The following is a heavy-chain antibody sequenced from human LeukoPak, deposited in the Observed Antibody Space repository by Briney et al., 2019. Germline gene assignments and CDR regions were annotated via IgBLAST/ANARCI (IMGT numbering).Heavy chain of an antibody. D-gene: IGHD1-26*01. CDR1: GFNFNTYS. CDR3: AKDLRRFALVGATTIGVDY. Sequence: GGSLRLSCAASGFNFNTYSMTWVRQPPGKGLEWVSYISSSSSTIFYGDSVKGRFTISRDNAKSSLYLQMNSLRAEDTAVYYCAKDLRRFALVGATTIGVDYWGQGTLVTVSS. V-gene: IGHV3-48*01. CDR2: ISSSSSTI. J-gene: IGHJ4*02.